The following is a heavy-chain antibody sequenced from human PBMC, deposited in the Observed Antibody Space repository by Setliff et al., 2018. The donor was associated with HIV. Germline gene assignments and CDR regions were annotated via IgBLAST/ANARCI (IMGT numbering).Heavy chain of an antibody. D-gene: IGHD5-18*01. J-gene: IGHJ4*02. Sequence: GSLRLSCTTSGFTFVDYAMSWFRQAPGKGLEWVGFVRSKAFGGTTEYAASVKGRFTISRDDSKKVAYLQMNSLKIEDTAVYYCTRSRNTAMVPGQVDFWGQGTLVTVSS. CDR3: TRSRNTAMVPGQVDF. CDR2: VRSKAFGGTT. CDR1: GFTFVDYA. V-gene: IGHV3-49*03.